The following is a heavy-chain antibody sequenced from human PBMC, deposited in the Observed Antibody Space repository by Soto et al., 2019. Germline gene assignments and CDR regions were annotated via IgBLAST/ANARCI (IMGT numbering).Heavy chain of an antibody. Sequence: GGSLRLSCAASGFTFDDYTMHWVRQAPGKGLEWVSLISWDGGSTYYADSVKGRFTISRDNSKNSLYLQMNSLRTEDTALYYCANSKEGIAVPNDAFDIWGQGTMVTVSS. CDR1: GFTFDDYT. D-gene: IGHD6-19*01. J-gene: IGHJ3*02. CDR3: ANSKEGIAVPNDAFDI. V-gene: IGHV3-43*01. CDR2: ISWDGGST.